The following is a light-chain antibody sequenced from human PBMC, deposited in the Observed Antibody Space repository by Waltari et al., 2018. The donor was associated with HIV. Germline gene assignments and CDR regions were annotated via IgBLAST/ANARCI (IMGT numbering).Light chain of an antibody. Sequence: DIQITQSPSSLSAPIGDRVTITCQASQDIINYLNWYQQKPGKAPKLLIYDASSLETGVPSRFSGSGSGTDFTFTISSLQPEDIATYFCQQYDNLVTFGGGTKVEIK. CDR1: QDIINY. CDR3: QQYDNLVT. CDR2: DAS. J-gene: IGKJ4*01. V-gene: IGKV1-33*01.